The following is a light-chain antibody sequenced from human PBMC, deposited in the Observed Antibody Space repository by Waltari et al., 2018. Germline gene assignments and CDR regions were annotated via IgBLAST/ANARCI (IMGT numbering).Light chain of an antibody. V-gene: IGKV3-20*01. CDR2: GAS. CDR3: QQYGSSPQT. Sequence: ELVLTQSPGTLSLSPGQRATLSCRASQSVSSSYLACYQQKPGQAPRLLIYGASSSATGIPDRFSGSVSGTDFTLTISRLEPEDFAVYYCQQYGSSPQTFGQGTKVEIK. J-gene: IGKJ1*01. CDR1: QSVSSSY.